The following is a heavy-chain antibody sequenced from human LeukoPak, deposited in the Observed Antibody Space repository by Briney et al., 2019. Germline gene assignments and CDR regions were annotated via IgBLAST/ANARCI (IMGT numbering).Heavy chain of an antibody. CDR3: ARDRDYSNTERGFDY. CDR2: INPNRGET. V-gene: IGHV1-2*02. D-gene: IGHD4-11*01. J-gene: IGHJ4*02. Sequence: ASVKVSCKTSGYTFTDYYIHWVRQAPGQGLEWMGWINPNRGETNSAQKFQGRVTMTGDTSISTAYMELRRVTSDDTAVYYCARDRDYSNTERGFDYWGQGTLVTVSS. CDR1: GYTFTDYY.